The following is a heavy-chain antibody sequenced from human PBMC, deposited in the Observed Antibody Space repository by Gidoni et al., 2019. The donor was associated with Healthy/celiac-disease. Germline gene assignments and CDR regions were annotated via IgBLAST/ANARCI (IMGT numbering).Heavy chain of an antibody. CDR2: ISYDGSNK. CDR1: GFTFSSYA. CDR3: ARDWGTGDQQQLVLGY. V-gene: IGHV3-30-3*01. D-gene: IGHD6-13*01. Sequence: QVQLVESGGGVVQPGRSLRLSCAASGFTFSSYAMHWVRQAPGKGLEWVAVISYDGSNKYYADSVKGRFTISRDNSKNTLYLQMNSLRAEDTAVYYCARDWGTGDQQQLVLGYWGQGTLVTVSS. J-gene: IGHJ4*02.